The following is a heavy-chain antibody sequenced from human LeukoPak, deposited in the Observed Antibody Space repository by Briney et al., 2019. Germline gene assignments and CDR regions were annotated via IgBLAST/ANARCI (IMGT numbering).Heavy chain of an antibody. V-gene: IGHV5-51*01. J-gene: IGHJ3*02. Sequence: GESLKISCKGSAYSFSTHWIAWVRQMPGKGLEWMGIIYPGDSDTRYSPSFQGQVTISADKSISTAYLQWSSLKASDTAIYYCARRKYSRDWRDVFDIWGQGTMVTVSS. CDR1: AYSFSTHW. CDR3: ARRKYSRDWRDVFDI. D-gene: IGHD6-19*01. CDR2: IYPGDSDT.